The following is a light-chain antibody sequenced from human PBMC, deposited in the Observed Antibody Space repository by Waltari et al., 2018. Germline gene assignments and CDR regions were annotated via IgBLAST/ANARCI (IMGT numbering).Light chain of an antibody. CDR3: LQYNSHPWT. CDR2: AAS. Sequence: DIQMTQSPSSLSASAGDTVTITCRASQGITTYLNWYQQKPGKPPRRLIYAASNLEGGVPSRFSGSGSWTDFTLTVSSLQPEDFATYYCLQYNSHPWTFGQGTKVEI. CDR1: QGITTY. J-gene: IGKJ1*01. V-gene: IGKV1-17*01.